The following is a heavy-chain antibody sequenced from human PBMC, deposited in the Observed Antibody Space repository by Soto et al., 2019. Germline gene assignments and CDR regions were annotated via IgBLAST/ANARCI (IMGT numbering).Heavy chain of an antibody. Sequence: ASVKVSCKASGYTFTSYGISWVRQAPGQGLEWMGWISAYNGNTNYAQKLQGRVTMTTDTSTSTAYMELRSLRSDDTAVYYCAILRAEVWFGELLPPGYWGQGTLVTVSS. V-gene: IGHV1-18*01. D-gene: IGHD3-10*01. J-gene: IGHJ4*02. CDR1: GYTFTSYG. CDR2: ISAYNGNT. CDR3: AILRAEVWFGELLPPGY.